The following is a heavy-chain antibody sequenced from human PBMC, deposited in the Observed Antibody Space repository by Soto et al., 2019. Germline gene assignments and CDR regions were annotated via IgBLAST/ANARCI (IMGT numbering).Heavy chain of an antibody. V-gene: IGHV1-18*01. CDR3: ARAIAAYRGNYYYGMDV. CDR2: TSAYNGNT. J-gene: IGHJ6*02. CDR1: GYTFTSYG. D-gene: IGHD6-13*01. Sequence: ASVKVPCKASGYTFTSYGISWVRQAPGQGLEWMGWTSAYNGNTNYAQKLQGRVTMTTDTSTSTAYMELRSLRSDDTAVYYCARAIAAYRGNYYYGMDVWGQGTTVTVSS.